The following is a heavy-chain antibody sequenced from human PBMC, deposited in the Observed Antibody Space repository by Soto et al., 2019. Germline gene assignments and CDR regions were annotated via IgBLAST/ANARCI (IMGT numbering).Heavy chain of an antibody. D-gene: IGHD2-21*02. J-gene: IGHJ6*02. V-gene: IGHV4-59*01. Sequence: LSLTCTVSGGSISGYYWSWIRQPPGKGLEWIGYMYNTGSTVYNPSFKSRVTISVDTSKNQFSLKLNSVTAADTAVYYCARDLWGYCGTDCYPLDVWGQGTTVTVSS. CDR2: MYNTGST. CDR3: ARDLWGYCGTDCYPLDV. CDR1: GGSISGYY.